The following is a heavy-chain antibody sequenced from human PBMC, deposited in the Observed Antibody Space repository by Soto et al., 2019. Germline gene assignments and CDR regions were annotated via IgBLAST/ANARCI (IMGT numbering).Heavy chain of an antibody. J-gene: IGHJ6*02. Sequence: SVKVSCKASGGTFSSYAISWVRQAPGQGLEWMGGIIPIFGTANYAQKFQGRVTITADESTSTAYMELSSLRSEDTAVYYCARGGPINWNGVNHYYYYGMAVWGQGTTVTVSS. CDR3: ARGGPINWNGVNHYYYYGMAV. V-gene: IGHV1-69*13. D-gene: IGHD1-20*01. CDR2: IIPIFGTA. CDR1: GGTFSSYA.